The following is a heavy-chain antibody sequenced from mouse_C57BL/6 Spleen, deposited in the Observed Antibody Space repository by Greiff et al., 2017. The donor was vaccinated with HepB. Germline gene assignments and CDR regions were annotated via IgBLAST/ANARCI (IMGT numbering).Heavy chain of an antibody. J-gene: IGHJ2*01. CDR2: ILPGSGST. D-gene: IGHD1-1*01. Sequence: LMEPGASVKLSCKATGYTFTGYWIEWVKQRPGHGLEWIGEILPGSGSTNYNEKFKGKATFTADTSSTTAYMQLSSLTTEDSAIYYCARSGHYYGSSNYFDYWGQGTTLTVSS. CDR1: GYTFTGYW. V-gene: IGHV1-9*01. CDR3: ARSGHYYGSSNYFDY.